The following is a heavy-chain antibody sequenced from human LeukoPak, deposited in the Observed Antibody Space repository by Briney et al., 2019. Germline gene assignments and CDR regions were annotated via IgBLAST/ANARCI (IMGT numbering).Heavy chain of an antibody. Sequence: GGSLRLSCAASGFTFSSYAMHWVRQAPGKGLEWVAVISYDGSNKYYADSVKGRFTISRDNSKNTLYLQMNSLRAEDTAVYYCARDRRYGMDVWGQGATVTVSS. J-gene: IGHJ6*02. CDR1: GFTFSSYA. D-gene: IGHD6-6*01. CDR3: ARDRRYGMDV. CDR2: ISYDGSNK. V-gene: IGHV3-30-3*01.